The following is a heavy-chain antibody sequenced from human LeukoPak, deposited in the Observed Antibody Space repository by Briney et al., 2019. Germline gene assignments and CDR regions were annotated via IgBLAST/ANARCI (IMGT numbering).Heavy chain of an antibody. CDR1: GGTFSSYA. J-gene: IGHJ6*02. CDR2: IIPILGIA. CDR3: ASQYCSSTSCYKYYYYYGMDV. D-gene: IGHD2-2*02. Sequence: SVKVSCKASGGTFSSYAISWVRQAPGQGLEWMGRIIPILGIANYAQKFQGRVTISADKSTSTAYMELSSLRSEDTAVYYCASQYCSSTSCYKYYYYYGMDVWGQGTTVTVSS. V-gene: IGHV1-69*04.